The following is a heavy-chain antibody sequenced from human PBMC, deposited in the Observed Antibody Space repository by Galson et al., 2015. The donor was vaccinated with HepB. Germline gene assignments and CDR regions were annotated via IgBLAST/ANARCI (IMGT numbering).Heavy chain of an antibody. J-gene: IGHJ4*02. D-gene: IGHD2-15*01. Sequence: SLRLSCAASGFTFSSYSMNWVRQAPGKGLEWVSYISSSSSTIYYADSVKGRFTISRDNAKNSLYLQMNSLRAEDTAVYYCASTEWDCSGGSCYYSWFDYWGQGTLVTVSS. CDR2: ISSSSSTI. V-gene: IGHV3-48*01. CDR3: ASTEWDCSGGSCYYSWFDY. CDR1: GFTFSSYS.